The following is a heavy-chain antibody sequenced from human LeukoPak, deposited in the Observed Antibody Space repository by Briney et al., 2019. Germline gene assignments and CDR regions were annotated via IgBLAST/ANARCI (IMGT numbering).Heavy chain of an antibody. J-gene: IGHJ5*02. D-gene: IGHD3-10*01. V-gene: IGHV1-8*01. CDR1: GYTFTSYD. CDR2: MNPNSGNT. Sequence: ASVTVSCTASGYTFTSYDINWVRQATGQGLEWMGWMNPNSGNTGYAQKFQGRVTMTRDTSISTAYMELSSLRSEDTAVYYCARAMVRGVQGPWGQGTLVTVSS. CDR3: ARAMVRGVQGP.